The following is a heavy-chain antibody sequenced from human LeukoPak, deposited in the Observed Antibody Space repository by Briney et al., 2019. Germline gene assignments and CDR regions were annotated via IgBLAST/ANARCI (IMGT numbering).Heavy chain of an antibody. J-gene: IGHJ6*03. V-gene: IGHV4-4*07. Sequence: PSETLSLTCTVSGGSISSYYWSWIRQPAGKGLEWIGRIYTSGSTNYNPSLKSRVTMSVDTSKNQFSLKLSSVTAADTAVYYCARDLKYSYDFWSGYDIIAGYYYYMDVWGKGTTITVSS. CDR2: IYTSGST. CDR1: GGSISSYY. D-gene: IGHD3-3*01. CDR3: ARDLKYSYDFWSGYDIIAGYYYYMDV.